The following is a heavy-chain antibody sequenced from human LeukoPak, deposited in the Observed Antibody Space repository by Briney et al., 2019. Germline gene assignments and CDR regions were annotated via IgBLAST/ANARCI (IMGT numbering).Heavy chain of an antibody. CDR1: GGTFSSYA. Sequence: SVKVSCKASGGTFSSYAISWVRQAPGQGLEWMGGIIPIFGTANYAQKFQGRVTITTDESTSTAYMELSSLRSEDTAVYYCARGVEGLFRELDAWGQGTLVTVSS. CDR2: IIPIFGTA. J-gene: IGHJ5*02. D-gene: IGHD1-7*01. CDR3: ARGVEGLFRELDA. V-gene: IGHV1-69*05.